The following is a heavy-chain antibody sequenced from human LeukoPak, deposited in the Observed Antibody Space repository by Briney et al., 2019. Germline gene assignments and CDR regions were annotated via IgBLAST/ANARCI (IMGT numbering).Heavy chain of an antibody. V-gene: IGHV3-15*01. J-gene: IGHJ6*02. Sequence: GSLRLSCAASGFTFSNAWMSWVRQALGKGLEWVGRIKSKTDGGTTDYAAPVKGRFTISRDDSKNTLYLQMNSLKTEDTAVYYCTTFLSPYYYYGMDVWGQGTTVTVSS. CDR2: IKSKTDGGTT. CDR3: TTFLSPYYYYGMDV. CDR1: GFTFSNAW.